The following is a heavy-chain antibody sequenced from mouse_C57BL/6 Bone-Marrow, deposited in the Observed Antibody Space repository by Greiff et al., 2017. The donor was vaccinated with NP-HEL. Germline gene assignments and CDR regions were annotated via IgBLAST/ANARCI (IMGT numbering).Heavy chain of an antibody. CDR2: IYPGNGST. CDR1: GYTFTDYY. J-gene: IGHJ3*01. CDR3: ARGNGSWFDY. V-gene: IGHV1-75*01. Sequence: VKLVESGPELVKPGASVKISCKASGYTFTDYYINWVKQRPGQGLEWIGWIYPGNGSTYYNEKFKGKATLTVDKSSSTAYMLLSSLTSEDSAVCCCARGNGSWFDYWGQGTLVTVSA.